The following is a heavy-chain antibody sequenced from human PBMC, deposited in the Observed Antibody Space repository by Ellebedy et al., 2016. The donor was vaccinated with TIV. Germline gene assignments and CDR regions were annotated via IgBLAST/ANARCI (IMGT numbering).Heavy chain of an antibody. CDR1: GGSISPYY. CDR2: ITHSGST. J-gene: IGHJ4*02. Sequence: MPGGSLRLSCTVSGGSISPYYWSWIRQPPGKGLEWIGEITHSGSTNYNPSLKSRVTISVDTSKNQFSLNLSSVTAADTAVYYCARGLARDYWGQGTLVTVSS. V-gene: IGHV4-34*01. CDR3: ARGLARDY.